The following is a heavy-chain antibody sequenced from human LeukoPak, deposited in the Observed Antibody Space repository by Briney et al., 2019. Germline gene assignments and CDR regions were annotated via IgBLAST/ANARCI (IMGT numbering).Heavy chain of an antibody. CDR3: AKDLGYLRGVSAFDI. Sequence: PGGSLRLSCAASGFTFSSYSMNWVRQAPGKGLEWVSSISSSSSYIYYADSVKGRFTISRDNSKNTLYLQMNSPRAEDTAVYYCAKDLGYLRGVSAFDIWGQGTMVTVSS. J-gene: IGHJ3*02. CDR2: ISSSSSYI. D-gene: IGHD3-10*02. V-gene: IGHV3-21*04. CDR1: GFTFSSYS.